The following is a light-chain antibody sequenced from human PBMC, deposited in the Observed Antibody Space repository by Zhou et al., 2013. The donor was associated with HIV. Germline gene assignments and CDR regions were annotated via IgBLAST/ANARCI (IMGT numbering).Light chain of an antibody. CDR2: AAS. Sequence: DIQMTQSPSSVSASVEDRVTITCRASQDIRNWLAWYQQKPGRAPELLIYAASSLQSGVPSRFSGSGSGTDFTLTISSLQPEDFGTYYCQQCNSYPYTFGQGTKLEIK. J-gene: IGKJ2*01. V-gene: IGKV1D-12*01. CDR1: QDIRNW. CDR3: QQCNSYPYT.